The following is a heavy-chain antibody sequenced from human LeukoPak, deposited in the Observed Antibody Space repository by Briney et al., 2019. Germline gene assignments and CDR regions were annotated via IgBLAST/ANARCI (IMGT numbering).Heavy chain of an antibody. CDR1: GYTFTGYY. CDR3: AREGITAVDTNWFDP. CDR2: INPNSGGT. Sequence: GASVKVSCKASGYTFTGYYMHWVRQAPGQGLEWMGWINPNSGGTNYAQKFQGWVTMTRDTSISTAYMELSRLRSDDTAVYYCAREGITAVDTNWFDPWGQGTLVTVSS. V-gene: IGHV1-2*04. D-gene: IGHD6-13*01. J-gene: IGHJ5*02.